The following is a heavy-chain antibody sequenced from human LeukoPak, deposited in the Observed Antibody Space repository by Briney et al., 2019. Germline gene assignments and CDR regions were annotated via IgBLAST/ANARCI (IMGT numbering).Heavy chain of an antibody. Sequence: SETLSLTCTVSGXSISSSSYYWGWIRQPPGKGLEWIGSIYYSGSTYYNPSLKSRVTISVDTSKNQFSLKLSSVTAADTAVYYCARQGIVVVVAAQFDYWGQGTVVTVSS. V-gene: IGHV4-39*01. J-gene: IGHJ4*02. CDR1: GXSISSSSYY. D-gene: IGHD2-15*01. CDR3: ARQGIVVVVAAQFDY. CDR2: IYYSGST.